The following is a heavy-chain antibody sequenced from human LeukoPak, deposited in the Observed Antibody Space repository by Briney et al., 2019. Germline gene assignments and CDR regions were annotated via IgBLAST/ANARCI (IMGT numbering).Heavy chain of an antibody. V-gene: IGHV1-2*02. CDR1: GYTFTGYY. D-gene: IGHD3-22*01. CDR3: ARAYYYDSSGYYPPDY. Sequence: ASVKVSCKASGYTFTGYYMHWVRQAPGQGLEWMGWINPNSGGTNYAQKFQGRVTMTRDTSISTAYMELSRLRSDDTAVYYCARAYYYDSSGYYPPDYWGRGTLVTVSS. CDR2: INPNSGGT. J-gene: IGHJ4*02.